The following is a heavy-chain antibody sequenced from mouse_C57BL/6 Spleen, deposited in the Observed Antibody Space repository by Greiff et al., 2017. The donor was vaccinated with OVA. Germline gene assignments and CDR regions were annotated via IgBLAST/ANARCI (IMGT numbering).Heavy chain of an antibody. V-gene: IGHV1-55*01. D-gene: IGHD2-4*01. CDR3: ARAGLRPSDYYAMDY. CDR2: IYPGSGST. CDR1: GYTFTSYW. Sequence: QVQLQQPGAELVKPGASVKMSCKASGYTFTSYWITWVKQRPGQGLEWIGEIYPGSGSTNYNEKFKSKATLTVDTSSSTAYMQRSSLTSEDSAVYYCARAGLRPSDYYAMDYWGQGTSVTVSS. J-gene: IGHJ4*01.